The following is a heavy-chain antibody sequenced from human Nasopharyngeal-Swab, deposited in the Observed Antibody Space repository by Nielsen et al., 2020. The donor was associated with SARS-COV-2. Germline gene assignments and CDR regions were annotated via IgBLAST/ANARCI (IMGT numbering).Heavy chain of an antibody. V-gene: IGHV3-13*01. CDR3: VLAVAGTRSFDV. J-gene: IGHJ4*02. CDR1: GFTFSSYD. CDR2: IGTAGDT. Sequence: GGSLRLSCAASGFTFSSYDMHWVRQATGKGLEWVSAIGTAGDTYYPGSAKGRFTISRENAKNSLYLQMNSLRAGDTAVYYCVLAVAGTRSFDVWGQGTLVTVSS. D-gene: IGHD6-19*01.